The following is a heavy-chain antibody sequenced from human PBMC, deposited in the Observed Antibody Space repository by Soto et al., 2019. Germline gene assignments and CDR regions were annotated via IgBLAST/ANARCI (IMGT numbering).Heavy chain of an antibody. D-gene: IGHD2-15*01. V-gene: IGHV4-39*01. Sequence: SETLSLTCTVSGGSISSSSYYWGWIRQPPGKGLEWIGSIYYSGSTYYNPSLKSRVTISVDTSKNQFSLKLSSVTAADTAVYYCARHGDGGDCSGGSCYSTDQIYYYYYMDVWGKGTTVTVSS. CDR2: IYYSGST. CDR1: GGSISSSSYY. CDR3: ARHGDGGDCSGGSCYSTDQIYYYYYMDV. J-gene: IGHJ6*03.